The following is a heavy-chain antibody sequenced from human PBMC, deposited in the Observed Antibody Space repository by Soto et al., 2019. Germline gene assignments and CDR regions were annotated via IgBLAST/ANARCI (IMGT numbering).Heavy chain of an antibody. Sequence: ASVKVSCKASGYTFTSYSMHWVRQAPGQRLEWMGWINAGNGNTKYSQKFQGRVTITRDTSASTAYMELSSLRSEDTAVYYCASGQQLVRPGPARYWGQGTLVTVSS. V-gene: IGHV1-3*01. CDR2: INAGNGNT. CDR1: GYTFTSYS. D-gene: IGHD6-13*01. J-gene: IGHJ4*02. CDR3: ASGQQLVRPGPARY.